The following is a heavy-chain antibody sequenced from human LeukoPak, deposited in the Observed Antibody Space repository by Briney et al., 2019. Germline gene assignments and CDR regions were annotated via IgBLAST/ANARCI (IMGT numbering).Heavy chain of an antibody. CDR3: ARDVVRYFDWLRDLGYYYYYGMDV. D-gene: IGHD3-9*01. Sequence: GGSLRLSCAASGFTFSSYAMHWVRQAPGKGLEWLAVISYDGSNKYYADSVKGRFTISRDNSKNTLYLQMNSLRAEDTAVYYCARDVVRYFDWLRDLGYYYYYGMDVWGQGTTVTVSS. CDR2: ISYDGSNK. CDR1: GFTFSSYA. J-gene: IGHJ6*02. V-gene: IGHV3-30*04.